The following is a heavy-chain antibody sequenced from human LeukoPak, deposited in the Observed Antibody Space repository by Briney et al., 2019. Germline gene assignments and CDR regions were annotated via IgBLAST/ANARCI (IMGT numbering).Heavy chain of an antibody. CDR3: ARGAYLSALNY. V-gene: IGHV4-34*01. CDR2: INHSGST. J-gene: IGHJ4*02. D-gene: IGHD2/OR15-2a*01. CDR1: GGSFSDYD. Sequence: PSETLSLTCAVYGGSFSDYDWTWVRQPPGKGLEWIGEINHSGSTNYNPSLESRVTTSVDTSKNQFSLKVTSVTAADTAVYYCARGAYLSALNYWGQGILVTVSS.